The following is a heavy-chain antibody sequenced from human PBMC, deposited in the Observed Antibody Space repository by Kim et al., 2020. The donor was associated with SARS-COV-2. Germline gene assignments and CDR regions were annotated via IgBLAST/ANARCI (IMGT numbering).Heavy chain of an antibody. CDR2: ISYDGSNK. CDR3: ARGPYPHEYSSSYPWLDAFDI. Sequence: GGSLRLSCAASGFTFSSYGMHWVRQAPGKGLEWVAVISYDGSNKYYADSVKGRFTISRDNSKNTLYLQMNSLRAEDTAVYYCARGPYPHEYSSSYPWLDAFDIWGQGTMVTVSS. V-gene: IGHV3-30*03. D-gene: IGHD6-6*01. J-gene: IGHJ3*02. CDR1: GFTFSSYG.